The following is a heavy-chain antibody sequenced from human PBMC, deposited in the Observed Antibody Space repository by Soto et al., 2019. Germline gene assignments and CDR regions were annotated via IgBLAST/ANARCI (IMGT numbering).Heavy chain of an antibody. CDR1: GFTFSSYG. CDR3: ARADSQESGSPSY. Sequence: PGGSLRLSCAASGFTFSSYGMHWVRQAPGKGLEWVAVIWYDGSNKYYADSVKGRFTISRDNSKNTLYLQMNSLRAEDTAVYYCARADSQESGSPSYWGQGTMVTVSS. D-gene: IGHD3-3*01. V-gene: IGHV3-33*01. J-gene: IGHJ4*02. CDR2: IWYDGSNK.